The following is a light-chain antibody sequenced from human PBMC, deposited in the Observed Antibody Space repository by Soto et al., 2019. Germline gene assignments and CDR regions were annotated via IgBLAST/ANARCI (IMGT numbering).Light chain of an antibody. Sequence: EIVLTQSPGTLSMSPGERATLSCRASQSISSNYLAWYQQKPGQAPRLLIYGASSRATGIPDRFSGSGSGTDFTLTISRLEAEDFAVYYCQQYGSSPWTFGQGNKVECK. V-gene: IGKV3-20*01. J-gene: IGKJ1*01. CDR3: QQYGSSPWT. CDR2: GAS. CDR1: QSISSNY.